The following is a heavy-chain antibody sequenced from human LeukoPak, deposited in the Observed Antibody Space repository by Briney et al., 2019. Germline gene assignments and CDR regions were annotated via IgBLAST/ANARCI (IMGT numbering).Heavy chain of an antibody. CDR3: AREVISSSAFDYYYYYAMDV. Sequence: GGSLRLSCEASGFTFSSYNMNWVRQAPGKGLEWVSSSSSSNYIYYADSVKGRFTISRDNAKNSLFLQMNSLRAEDTAVYYCAREVISSSAFDYYYYYAMDVWGQGTTVTVSS. CDR2: SSSSNYI. V-gene: IGHV3-21*01. J-gene: IGHJ6*02. D-gene: IGHD6-6*01. CDR1: GFTFSSYN.